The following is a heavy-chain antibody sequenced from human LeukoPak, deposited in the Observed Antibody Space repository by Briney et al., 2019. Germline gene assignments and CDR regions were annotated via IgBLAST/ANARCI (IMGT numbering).Heavy chain of an antibody. CDR1: GFTVSSNY. CDR2: IYSGGST. Sequence: GGSLRLSCAASGFTVSSNYMSWVRQAPGKGLEWVSVIYSGGSTYYADSVKGRFIISRDNSKNTLYLQMNSLRAEDTAVYYCARDLGTDYYYYGMDVWGQGTTVTVSS. J-gene: IGHJ6*02. CDR3: ARDLGTDYYYYGMDV. V-gene: IGHV3-66*01. D-gene: IGHD6-13*01.